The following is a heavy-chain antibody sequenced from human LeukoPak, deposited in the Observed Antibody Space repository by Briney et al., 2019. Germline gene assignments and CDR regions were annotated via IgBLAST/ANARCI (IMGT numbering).Heavy chain of an antibody. Sequence: GGSLRLSCAASGFTVSSNYMGWVRQAPGEGLEWDSVFFSDGNPYYPDSVKGRFNISRDNAQTTLYLQLDSLRAEDTAVYYCARLYDRSAYCAFDIWGQGTMVTVSS. CDR2: FFSDGNP. J-gene: IGHJ3*02. D-gene: IGHD3-22*01. CDR1: GFTVSSNY. CDR3: ARLYDRSAYCAFDI. V-gene: IGHV3-66*02.